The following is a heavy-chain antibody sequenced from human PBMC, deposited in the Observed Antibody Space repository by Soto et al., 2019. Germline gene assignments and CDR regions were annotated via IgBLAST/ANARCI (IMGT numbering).Heavy chain of an antibody. J-gene: IGHJ4*02. V-gene: IGHV3-21*01. Sequence: PGWALILSCAASGFTVRNFGTNWIRPAPGKGLEWVSFLRVRSDNIYYGDPVMSLFTTSSDNAKKSVHLQMNSLRVEDTAIYYCLRTWIRFGQNDYWGQGA. D-gene: IGHD3-16*01. CDR1: GFTVRNFG. CDR2: LRVRSDNI. CDR3: LRTWIRFGQNDY.